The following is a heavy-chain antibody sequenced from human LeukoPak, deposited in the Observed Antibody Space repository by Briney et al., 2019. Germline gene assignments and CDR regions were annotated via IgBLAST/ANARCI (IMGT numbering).Heavy chain of an antibody. V-gene: IGHV1-18*01. Sequence: ASVKVSCKASGYTFTSYGISWVRQPPGQGLEWMGWISAYNGNTNYAQKLQGRVTMTTDTSTSTANMDLRSLRSDDTAVYYCARAPVPAAMLFDYWGQGTLVTVSS. CDR1: GYTFTSYG. J-gene: IGHJ4*02. CDR3: ARAPVPAAMLFDY. D-gene: IGHD2-2*01. CDR2: ISAYNGNT.